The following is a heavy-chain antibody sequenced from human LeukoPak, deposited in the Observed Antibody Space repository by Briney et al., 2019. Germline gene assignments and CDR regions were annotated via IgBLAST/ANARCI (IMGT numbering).Heavy chain of an antibody. J-gene: IGHJ4*02. V-gene: IGHV4-34*01. CDR3: ARVYYYDSSGYWVYYFDY. CDR2: INHSGST. D-gene: IGHD3-22*01. CDR1: GGSFSGYY. Sequence: SETLSLTCAVYGGSFSGYYWSWIRQPPGKGLEWIGEINHSGSTNYNPSLKSRVTISVDTSKNQFSLKLSSVTAADTAVYYCARVYYYDSSGYWVYYFDYWGQGTLVTVSS.